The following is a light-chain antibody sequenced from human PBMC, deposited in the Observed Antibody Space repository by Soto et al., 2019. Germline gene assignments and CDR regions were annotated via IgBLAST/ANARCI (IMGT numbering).Light chain of an antibody. CDR3: QHVNSYPLT. CDR1: QGLSSH. CDR2: AAS. V-gene: IGKV1-9*01. Sequence: DIQLTQSPSFLSASVGDRVTITCRASQGLSSHLLWYQQKPGKAPKLLIYAASTLQSGVPSRFSGGGSGTEFTLTISSLQPEDFATYYCQHVNSYPLTFGGGTKVEIK. J-gene: IGKJ4*01.